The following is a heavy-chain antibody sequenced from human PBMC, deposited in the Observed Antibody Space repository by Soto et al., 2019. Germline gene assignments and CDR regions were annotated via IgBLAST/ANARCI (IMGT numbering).Heavy chain of an antibody. CDR1: GYTLTELS. CDR3: ATPPPLLVAMTTTINFYL. CDR2: FDPEDGET. Sequence: VKVSCKVSGYTLTELSXHWVRQAPGKGLEWMGGFDPEDGETIYGQKFQGRVTMTEDTSTDTAYMELGSLRSEDTAVYYCATPPPLLVAMTTTINFYLRAQRTPLTVSS. D-gene: IGHD2-15*01. V-gene: IGHV1-24*01. J-gene: IGHJ1*01.